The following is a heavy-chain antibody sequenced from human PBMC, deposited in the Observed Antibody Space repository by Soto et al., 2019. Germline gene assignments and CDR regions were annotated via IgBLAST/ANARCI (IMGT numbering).Heavy chain of an antibody. CDR1: GGSISSYY. D-gene: IGHD2-15*01. CDR3: AREGYCSGGSCYEDAFEI. J-gene: IGHJ3*02. Sequence: PSETLSLTCTVSGGSISSYYWSWIRQPPGKGLEWIGYIYYSGSTNYNPSLKSRVTISVDTSKNQFSLKLSSVTAADTAVYYCAREGYCSGGSCYEDAFEIWGQGTMVTVSS. CDR2: IYYSGST. V-gene: IGHV4-59*01.